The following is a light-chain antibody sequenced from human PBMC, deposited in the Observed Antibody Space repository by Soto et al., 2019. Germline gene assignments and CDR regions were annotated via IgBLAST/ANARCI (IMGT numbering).Light chain of an antibody. CDR1: QSVSSSY. J-gene: IGKJ4*01. V-gene: IGKV3-20*01. Sequence: EIVLTQSPGTLSLSPGERATLSCRASQSVSSSYLAWYQQKPGQALRLLIYGSSSRATGIPDRFSGSGSGTDFTLTISSLEPEDFAVYYCQQSGASPLTFGGGTKVELK. CDR2: GSS. CDR3: QQSGASPLT.